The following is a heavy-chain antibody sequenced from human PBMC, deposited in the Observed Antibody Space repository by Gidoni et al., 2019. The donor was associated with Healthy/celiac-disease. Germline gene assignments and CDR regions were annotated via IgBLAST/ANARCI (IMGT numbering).Heavy chain of an antibody. J-gene: IGHJ4*02. CDR2: ISSSSNYI. CDR1: GFTFSSYS. CDR3: ARFQKFGDAYYYDSSGFFDY. D-gene: IGHD3-22*01. Sequence: EVQLVESGGGLVKPGGSRRLSCAASGFTFSSYSMNWVRQAPGKGLDWFSSISSSSNYIYYADSVNGRFTISRDNAKNSLYLQMNSLRAEDTAVYYCARFQKFGDAYYYDSSGFFDYWGQGTLVTVSS. V-gene: IGHV3-21*01.